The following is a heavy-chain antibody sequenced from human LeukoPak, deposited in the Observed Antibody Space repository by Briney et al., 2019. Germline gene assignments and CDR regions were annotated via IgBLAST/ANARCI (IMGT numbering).Heavy chain of an antibody. CDR2: ISSSSSYI. CDR3: ARVPYYYGSGSNREADY. D-gene: IGHD3-10*01. J-gene: IGHJ4*02. CDR1: GFTFSSYS. V-gene: IGHV3-21*01. Sequence: PGGSLRLSCAASGFTFSSYSMNWVRQAPGKGLEWVSSISSSSSYIYYADSVKGRFTISRDNAKNSLYLQVNSLRAEDTAVYYCARVPYYYGSGSNREADYWGQGTLVTVSS.